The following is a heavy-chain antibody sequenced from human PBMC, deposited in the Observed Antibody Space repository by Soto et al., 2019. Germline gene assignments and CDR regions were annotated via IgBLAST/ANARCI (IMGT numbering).Heavy chain of an antibody. J-gene: IGHJ4*02. Sequence: QLQLQESGPGLVKPSETLSLTCTVSGGSISSSSYYWGWIRQPPGKGLEWIGSIYYSGSTYYNPSIKCRVAISVDTSKNQFSLKLSSVTAADTAVYYCARPKGAGARYYFDYWGQGTLVTVSS. V-gene: IGHV4-39*01. CDR2: IYYSGST. CDR1: GGSISSSSYY. D-gene: IGHD6-19*01. CDR3: ARPKGAGARYYFDY.